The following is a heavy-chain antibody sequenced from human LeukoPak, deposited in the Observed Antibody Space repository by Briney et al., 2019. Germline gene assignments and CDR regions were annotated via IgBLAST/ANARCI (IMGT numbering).Heavy chain of an antibody. Sequence: PSETLSLTCTVSGGSISSSSYYWGWIRQPPGKGLEWIGSIYYSGSTYYNPSLKSRVTISVGTSKNQFSLKLSSVTAADTAVYYCARLSYYDSSGYYSAPYYYYGMDVWGQGTTVTVSS. J-gene: IGHJ6*02. CDR3: ARLSYYDSSGYYSAPYYYYGMDV. CDR2: IYYSGST. CDR1: GGSISSSSYY. D-gene: IGHD3-22*01. V-gene: IGHV4-39*01.